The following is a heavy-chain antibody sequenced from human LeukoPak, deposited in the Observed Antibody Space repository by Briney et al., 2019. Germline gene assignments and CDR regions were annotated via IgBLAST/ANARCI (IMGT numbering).Heavy chain of an antibody. D-gene: IGHD5-18*01. Sequence: GASVKVSCKASGYTFIRFGFSWVRQAPGQGLEWLGRISPHSGKTDYAQEFQGRVSMTTDTSTGIAYMELTSLKTDDTAVYYCAREPYTAMWDYWGQGTLVTVSS. CDR1: GYTFIRFG. CDR3: AREPYTAMWDY. CDR2: ISPHSGKT. V-gene: IGHV1-18*01. J-gene: IGHJ4*02.